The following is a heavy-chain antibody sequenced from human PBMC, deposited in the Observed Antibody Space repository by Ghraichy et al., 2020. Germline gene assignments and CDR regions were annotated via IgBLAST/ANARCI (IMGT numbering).Heavy chain of an antibody. D-gene: IGHD4-17*01. CDR1: GFTFSRYW. J-gene: IGHJ4*02. Sequence: GGSLRLSCAASGFTFSRYWMTWVRQAPGKGLEWVANIKHDGSEKYYVDSVKGRFTISRDNAKNSLYLQMNSLRAEDTAVYYCARVNGDYGGGIDYWGQGTLVTVSS. CDR3: ARVNGDYGGGIDY. CDR2: IKHDGSEK. V-gene: IGHV3-7*01.